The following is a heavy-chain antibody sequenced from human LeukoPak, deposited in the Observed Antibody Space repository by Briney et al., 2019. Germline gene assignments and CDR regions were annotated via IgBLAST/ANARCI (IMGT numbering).Heavy chain of an antibody. CDR3: ASWGIAGAFDI. CDR1: GFTFSTYW. J-gene: IGHJ3*02. Sequence: GGSLRLSCAASGFTFSTYWMTWVRQAPGKGPEWVANIKEDGSATYYVDSVKGRFTISRDNAKKSLYLQMNSLRAEDTAVYHCASWGIAGAFDIWGQGTMVTVSS. CDR2: IKEDGSAT. V-gene: IGHV3-7*02. D-gene: IGHD6-13*01.